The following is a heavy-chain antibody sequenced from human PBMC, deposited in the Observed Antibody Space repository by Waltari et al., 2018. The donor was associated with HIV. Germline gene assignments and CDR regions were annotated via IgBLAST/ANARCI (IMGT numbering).Heavy chain of an antibody. Sequence: EVQLVESGGGLVQPGGSLRLSCAASGFTFSNYWMHWVRQAPGKGLVWVSRINSVGSSTNYAGSVKGRFTVSRDNAKNTLYLQMNSLRAEDTAVYYCARDLYSRNGDDYWGQGTLVTVSS. CDR3: ARDLYSRNGDDY. D-gene: IGHD6-13*01. J-gene: IGHJ4*02. CDR2: INSVGSST. CDR1: GFTFSNYW. V-gene: IGHV3-74*01.